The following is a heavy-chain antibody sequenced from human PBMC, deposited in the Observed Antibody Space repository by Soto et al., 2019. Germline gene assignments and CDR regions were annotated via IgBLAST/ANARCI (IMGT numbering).Heavy chain of an antibody. CDR1: GFTFDDYA. V-gene: IGHV3-9*01. CDR2: ISWNSDRI. Sequence: EVQLVESGGGLVQPGRSLRLSCAASGFTFDDYAMHWVRQVPGKGLGWVSGISWNSDRIGYADSVKGRFIISRDNAKNSLYLQMNSLRAEDTALFYCAKDMGGDYYYYGMDVWGQGTTVTVSS. CDR3: AKDMGGDYYYYGMDV. J-gene: IGHJ6*02. D-gene: IGHD4-17*01.